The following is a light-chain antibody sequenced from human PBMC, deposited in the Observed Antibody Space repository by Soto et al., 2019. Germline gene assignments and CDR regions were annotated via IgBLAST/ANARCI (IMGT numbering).Light chain of an antibody. CDR3: QQYDNPSLT. CDR2: DAS. V-gene: IGKV1-33*01. CDR1: QDISNY. J-gene: IGKJ4*01. Sequence: DIQMTQSPSSLSASVGYRVTITCQASQDISNYLNWYQQKPGKAPKLLIYDASNLETGVPSRFSGSGSGTDFTFTISSLQPEDIATYYCQQYDNPSLTFGGGTKVEIK.